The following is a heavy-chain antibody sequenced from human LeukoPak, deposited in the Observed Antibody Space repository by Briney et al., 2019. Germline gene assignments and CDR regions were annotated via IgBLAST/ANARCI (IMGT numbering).Heavy chain of an antibody. D-gene: IGHD5-18*01. V-gene: IGHV4-34*01. Sequence: SETLSLTCALYGVPFSGYYRSWIRQPPRRGLEWIWEINHSGGTKYNPAPKSRDTISADTSPNQISRKRSSVTAAGTTVYYCARKAAMVYHSYMDVWGKGTTFTASS. CDR3: ARKAAMVYHSYMDV. CDR2: INHSGGT. CDR1: GVPFSGYY. J-gene: IGHJ6*03.